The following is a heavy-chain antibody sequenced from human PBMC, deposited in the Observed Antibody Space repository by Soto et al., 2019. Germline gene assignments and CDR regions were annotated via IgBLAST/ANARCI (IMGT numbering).Heavy chain of an antibody. CDR1: GGPISSDNW. J-gene: IGHJ4*02. V-gene: IGHV4-4*02. Sequence: QVHLQESGPGLVRPSGTLSLTCAFSGGPISSDNWWSWVRQPPGKGLEWIGEIYHSGNTNYNPSLKSRVTISVDKSKNQFSLKVTSVTAADTALYYCARVSASSMLRGVVINWGQGTLVTVSS. D-gene: IGHD3-10*01. CDR3: ARVSASSMLRGVVIN. CDR2: IYHSGNT.